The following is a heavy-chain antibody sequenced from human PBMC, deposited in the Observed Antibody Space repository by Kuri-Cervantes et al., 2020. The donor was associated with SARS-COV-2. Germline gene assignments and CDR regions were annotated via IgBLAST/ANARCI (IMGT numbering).Heavy chain of an antibody. Sequence: GSLRLSCTVSGGSISSSSYYWGWIRQPPGKGLEWIGSIYYSGSTYYNPSLKSRVTISVDTSKNQFSLKLSSVTAADTAVYYCARGGGNPVDYWGQGTLVTVSS. CDR1: GGSISSSSYY. CDR2: IYYSGST. J-gene: IGHJ4*02. V-gene: IGHV4-39*01. D-gene: IGHD3-16*01. CDR3: ARGGGNPVDY.